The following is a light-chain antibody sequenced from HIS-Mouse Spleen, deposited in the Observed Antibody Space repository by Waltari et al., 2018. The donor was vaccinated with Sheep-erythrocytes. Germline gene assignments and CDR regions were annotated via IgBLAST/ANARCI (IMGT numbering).Light chain of an antibody. CDR3: CSYAGSYNHV. Sequence: QSALTQPRSVSGSPGQSVTISCTGTSSDVGGYNYVSWSQQQPGKAPKPMIYDSSKRPSGVPDRFSGSKSGNTASLTISGLQAEDEADYYCCSYAGSYNHVFATGTKVTVL. CDR1: SSDVGGYNY. J-gene: IGLJ1*01. V-gene: IGLV2-11*01. CDR2: DSS.